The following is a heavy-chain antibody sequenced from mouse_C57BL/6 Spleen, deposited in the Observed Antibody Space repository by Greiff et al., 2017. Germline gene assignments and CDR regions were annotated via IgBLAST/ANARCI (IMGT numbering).Heavy chain of an antibody. CDR3: ARLGYYGSSHQAGFAY. CDR2: IYPGDGDT. D-gene: IGHD1-1*01. Sequence: QVQLKESGAELVKPGASVKISCKASGYAFSSYWMNWVTQRPGKGLEWIGQIYPGDGDTNYNGKFKGKATLTADKSSSTAYMQLSSLTSEDSAVYFCARLGYYGSSHQAGFAYWGQGTLVTVSA. V-gene: IGHV1-80*01. CDR1: GYAFSSYW. J-gene: IGHJ3*01.